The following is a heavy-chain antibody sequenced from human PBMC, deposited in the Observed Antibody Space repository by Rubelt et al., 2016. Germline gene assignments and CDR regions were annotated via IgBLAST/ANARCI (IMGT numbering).Heavy chain of an antibody. CDR1: GGSISSYY. J-gene: IGHJ4*02. CDR2: IYYSGST. D-gene: IGHD1-1*01. V-gene: IGHV4-59*12. CDR3: ARDSVEPGRRVFDY. Sequence: QVQLQESGPGLVKPSETLSLTCTVSGGSISSYYWSWIRQPPGKGLEWIGYIYYSGSTYYNPSLKSRVTISVDTSKNHVALKLSSVTAADTAVYYGARDSVEPGRRVFDYWGQGTLVTVSS.